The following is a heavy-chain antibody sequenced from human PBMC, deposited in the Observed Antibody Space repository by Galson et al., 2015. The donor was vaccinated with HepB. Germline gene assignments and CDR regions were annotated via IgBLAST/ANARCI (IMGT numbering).Heavy chain of an antibody. D-gene: IGHD2-15*01. V-gene: IGHV3-23*01. Sequence: SLRLSCAASGFTFNINALSWIRQPPGRGLEWVPRITSGGAYTYYAGSVKGRFTISRDDSKNTMYLQMNSLGAEDTAVYFCAKGGRDCSGGACHRRTNWFDPWGRGTLVTVSS. CDR2: ITSGGAYT. J-gene: IGHJ5*02. CDR1: GFTFNINA. CDR3: AKGGRDCSGGACHRRTNWFDP.